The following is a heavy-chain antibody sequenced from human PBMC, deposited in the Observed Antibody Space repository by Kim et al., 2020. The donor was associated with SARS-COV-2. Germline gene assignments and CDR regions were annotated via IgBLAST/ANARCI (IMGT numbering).Heavy chain of an antibody. D-gene: IGHD2-2*02. CDR1: GMSLNDYA. J-gene: IGHJ6*02. CDR3: VLRDRSIQNGVDV. V-gene: IGHV3-30*03. Sequence: GGSLRLSCTGSGMSLNDYAVPWVRQAPGKGLEWVAHNTSNGDDQTYADSVRDRFIVSRDNSKQSVFLQMNSLRGEDTALYYCVLRDRSIQNGVDVWGQGATVTVSS. CDR2: NTSNGDDQ.